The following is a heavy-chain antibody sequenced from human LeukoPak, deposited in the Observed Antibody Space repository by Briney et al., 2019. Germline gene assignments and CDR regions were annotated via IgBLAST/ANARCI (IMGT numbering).Heavy chain of an antibody. Sequence: ASVKVSCKASGYTFTSYGISWVRQAPGQGLEWMGWISAYNGNTNYAQKLQGRVTMTTDTSTSTAYMELRSLRSDDTAVYYCARDFIKYCSSTSCYAGDYWGQGTLVTVSS. CDR1: GYTFTSYG. CDR3: ARDFIKYCSSTSCYAGDY. V-gene: IGHV1-18*01. D-gene: IGHD2-2*01. J-gene: IGHJ4*02. CDR2: ISAYNGNT.